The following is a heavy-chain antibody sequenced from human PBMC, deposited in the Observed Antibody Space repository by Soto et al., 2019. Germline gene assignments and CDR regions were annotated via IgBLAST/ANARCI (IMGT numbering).Heavy chain of an antibody. V-gene: IGHV1-69*13. CDR3: AASSSWGTFDY. CDR2: VIPIFGTA. CDR1: GGTFSSYA. J-gene: IGHJ4*02. D-gene: IGHD6-13*01. Sequence: VASVKVSCKASGGTFSSYAISWVRQAPGQGLEWMGGVIPIFGTANYAQKFQGRVTITADESTSTAYMELSSLRSEDTAVYYCAASSSWGTFDYWGQGTQVTASS.